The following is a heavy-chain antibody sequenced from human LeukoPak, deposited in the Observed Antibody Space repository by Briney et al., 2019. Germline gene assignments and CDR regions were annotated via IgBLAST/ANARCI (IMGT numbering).Heavy chain of an antibody. V-gene: IGHV3-30*01. Sequence: PGGSLRLSCAASGFTFSACAMHWVRQAPGKGLEWVAVISYDRNNKYYADSVKGRFTISRDNSKNTLYLQMNSLRVEDTAMYYCASGGFYDFWSGYYTPFDYWRQGTLVTVSS. CDR2: ISYDRNNK. CDR1: GFTFSACA. CDR3: ASGGFYDFWSGYYTPFDY. D-gene: IGHD3-3*01. J-gene: IGHJ4*02.